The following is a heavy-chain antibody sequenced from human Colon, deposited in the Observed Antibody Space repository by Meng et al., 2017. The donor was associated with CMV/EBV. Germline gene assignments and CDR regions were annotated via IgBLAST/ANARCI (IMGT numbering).Heavy chain of an antibody. Sequence: GESLKISCKASGYSFTNYWIGWVPQMPGKGLEWMGIIYPGDSETRYSPSFQGQVTVPADTPIGTAYVQWSSLKVSATAMYYCATWGVSSSNQFDYWGRGTMVTVSS. J-gene: IGHJ4*02. CDR2: IYPGDSET. CDR1: GYSFTNYW. D-gene: IGHD3-10*01. CDR3: ATWGVSSSNQFDY. V-gene: IGHV5-51*04.